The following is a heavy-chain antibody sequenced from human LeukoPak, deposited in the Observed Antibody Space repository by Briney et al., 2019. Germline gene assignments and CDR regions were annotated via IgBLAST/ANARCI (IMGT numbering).Heavy chain of an antibody. CDR3: ARARGDYVWGSYRLKGYFDY. D-gene: IGHD3-16*02. CDR1: GGSISGYY. J-gene: IGHJ4*02. V-gene: IGHV4-34*01. Sequence: SETLSLTCAVYGGSISGYYWSWIRQPPGKGLEWIGEINHSGSTNYNPSLKSRVTISVDTSKNQFSLKLSSVTAADTAVYYCARARGDYVWGSYRLKGYFDYWGQGTLVTVSS. CDR2: INHSGST.